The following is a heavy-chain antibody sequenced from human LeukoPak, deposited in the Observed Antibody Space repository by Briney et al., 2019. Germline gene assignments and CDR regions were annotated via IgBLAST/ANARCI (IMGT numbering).Heavy chain of an antibody. D-gene: IGHD6-6*01. J-gene: IGHJ3*02. CDR1: GGSISSGSYY. CDR2: IYTSGST. CDR3: ARSDVLARAHAFDI. V-gene: IGHV4-61*02. Sequence: SETLSLTCTVSGGSISSGSYYWSWIRQPAGKGLEWIGRIYTSGSTNYNPSLKSRVTISVDTSKNQFSLKLSSVTAADTAVYYCARSDVLARAHAFDIWGQGTMVTVSS.